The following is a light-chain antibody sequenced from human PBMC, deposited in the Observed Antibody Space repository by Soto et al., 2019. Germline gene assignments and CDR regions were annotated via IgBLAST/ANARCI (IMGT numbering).Light chain of an antibody. J-gene: IGLJ1*01. V-gene: IGLV2-14*01. CDR2: EVT. CDR3: SSYTSSSTNYV. CDR1: SRDVGGYKF. Sequence: QSVLTQPASVSGSPGQSITISCTGTSRDVGGYKFVSWLQQHPGKAPKLLIYEVTNRPSGVSDRFAGSRSGNTAFLTISGLQDEDEADYYCSSYTSSSTNYVFGTGTKVTVL.